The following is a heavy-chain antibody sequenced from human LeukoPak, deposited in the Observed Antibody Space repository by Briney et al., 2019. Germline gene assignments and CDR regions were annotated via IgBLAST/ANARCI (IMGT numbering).Heavy chain of an antibody. CDR3: AKAGIGVVGYFDY. CDR1: GFTFNSYA. V-gene: IGHV3-23*01. Sequence: PGGSLRLSCAASGFTFNSYAMSGVRQAPGKGLEWVSAIRGSGGGTYYADSVKGRFTISRDNSKNTLYLQMNSLRDEDTALYYCAKAGIGVVGYFDYWGQGTLVTVSS. CDR2: IRGSGGGT. D-gene: IGHD6-19*01. J-gene: IGHJ4*02.